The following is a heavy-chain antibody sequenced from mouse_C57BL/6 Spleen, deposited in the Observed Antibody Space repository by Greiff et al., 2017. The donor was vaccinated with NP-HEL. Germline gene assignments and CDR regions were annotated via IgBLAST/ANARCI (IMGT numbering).Heavy chain of an antibody. Sequence: VMLVESGPGLVQPSQSLSITCTVSGFSLTSYGVHWVRQSPGKGLEWLGVIWRGGSTDYNAAFMSRLSITKDNSKSQVFFKMNSLQADDTAIYYCAKGDSGSSYWYFDVWGTGTTVTVSS. CDR3: AKGDSGSSYWYFDV. V-gene: IGHV2-5*01. D-gene: IGHD1-1*01. CDR1: GFSLTSYG. CDR2: IWRGGST. J-gene: IGHJ1*03.